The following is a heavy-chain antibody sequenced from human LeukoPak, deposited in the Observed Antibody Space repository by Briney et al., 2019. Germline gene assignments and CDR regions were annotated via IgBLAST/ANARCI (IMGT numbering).Heavy chain of an antibody. CDR2: IYTSGST. CDR3: ARRVVAATWWFDP. J-gene: IGHJ5*02. V-gene: IGHV4-4*09. Sequence: KPSETLSLTCTVSGGSISSLYWSWIRQPPGKGLEWIGYIYTSGSTTYNPSLKSRVTISVDTSKNQFPLKLSSVTAADTAVYYCARRVVAATWWFDPWGQGTLVTVSS. D-gene: IGHD2-15*01. CDR1: GGSISSLY.